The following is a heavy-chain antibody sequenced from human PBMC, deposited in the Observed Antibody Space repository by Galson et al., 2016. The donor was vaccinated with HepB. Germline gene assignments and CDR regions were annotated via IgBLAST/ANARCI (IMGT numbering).Heavy chain of an antibody. D-gene: IGHD5-12*01. CDR3: ARASGGGYDWDYYYGMDV. CDR1: GFIFSTHS. J-gene: IGHJ6*04. V-gene: IGHV3-21*01. CDR2: ISSGSTYI. Sequence: SLRLSCAGSGFIFSTHSMAWVRQAPGRGLEWVSLISSGSTYIYYADSVRGRFTISRDNAGNSLYLQMNTLRADDTAVYYCARASGGGYDWDYYYGMDVWGKGTTVTVSP.